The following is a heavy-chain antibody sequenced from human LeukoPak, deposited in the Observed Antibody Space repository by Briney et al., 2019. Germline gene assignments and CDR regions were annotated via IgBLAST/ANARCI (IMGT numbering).Heavy chain of an antibody. J-gene: IGHJ5*02. D-gene: IGHD6-19*01. CDR2: IGGSGVGT. CDR3: AKDLSRAVAADWFDP. Sequence: PGGSLRLSCAASGFTFRRTAMSWVRQAPGKGLQWVATIGGSGVGTYYAASVKGRFTISRDNSKNTLYLQMTNLRAADTAVYYCAKDLSRAVAADWFDPWDQGSLVTVSS. CDR1: GFTFRRTA. V-gene: IGHV3-23*01.